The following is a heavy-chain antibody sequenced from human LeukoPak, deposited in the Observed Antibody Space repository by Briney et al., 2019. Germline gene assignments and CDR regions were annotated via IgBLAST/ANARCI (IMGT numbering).Heavy chain of an antibody. Sequence: GGSLRLSCAASEFTLNNYEMHWVRQAPGKGLGWVSYISSNGKRIHYADSVKGRFTISRDNAKKSVYLELNSLRVEDTAVYYCARGRPYNWNDGIDYWGQGILVTVSS. CDR3: ARGRPYNWNDGIDY. CDR2: ISSNGKRI. J-gene: IGHJ4*02. D-gene: IGHD1-1*01. CDR1: EFTLNNYE. V-gene: IGHV3-48*03.